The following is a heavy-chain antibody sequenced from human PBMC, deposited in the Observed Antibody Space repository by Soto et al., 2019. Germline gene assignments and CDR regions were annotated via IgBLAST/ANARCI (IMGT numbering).Heavy chain of an antibody. CDR3: AGRITVAGTLAY. Sequence: GGSLRLSCAASGLTFSSYAMSWVRQAPGKGLEWVSAISGSGGSTFYADSVKGRFTISRDNSKNTLFLQMNSLRAEDTAVYYCAGRITVAGTLAYWGQGTLVTVSS. D-gene: IGHD6-19*01. V-gene: IGHV3-23*01. CDR2: ISGSGGST. J-gene: IGHJ4*02. CDR1: GLTFSSYA.